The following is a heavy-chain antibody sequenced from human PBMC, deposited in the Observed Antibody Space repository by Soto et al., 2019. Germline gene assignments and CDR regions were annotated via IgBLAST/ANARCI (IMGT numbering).Heavy chain of an antibody. D-gene: IGHD5-12*01. J-gene: IGHJ6*02. CDR2: IYYSGST. CDR3: ARDINSGYVNYYYYGMDV. CDR1: GGSISSGGYY. Sequence: SETLSLTCTVSGGSISSGGYYWCWIRQHPGKGLEWIGYIYYSGSTYYNPSLKSRVTISVDTSKNQFSLKLSSVTAADTAVYYCARDINSGYVNYYYYGMDVWGQGATVTVSS. V-gene: IGHV4-31*03.